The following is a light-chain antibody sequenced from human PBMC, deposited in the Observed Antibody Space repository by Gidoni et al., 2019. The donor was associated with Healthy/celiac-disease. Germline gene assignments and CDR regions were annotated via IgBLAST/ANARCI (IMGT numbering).Light chain of an antibody. CDR2: QDS. Sequence: SYELTQPPSGSVSPGQTASITCSGDKLGDKYACWYQQKPGQSPVLVIYQDSKRPSGIPERFSGSNSGNTATLTISGTQAMDEADYYCQAWDSSTGDVVFGGGTKLTVL. CDR3: QAWDSSTGDVV. J-gene: IGLJ2*01. V-gene: IGLV3-1*01. CDR1: KLGDKY.